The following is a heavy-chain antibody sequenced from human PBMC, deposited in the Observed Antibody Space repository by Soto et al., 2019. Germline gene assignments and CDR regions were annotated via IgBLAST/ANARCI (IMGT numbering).Heavy chain of an antibody. CDR1: GGSISSYY. CDR2: IYYSGST. J-gene: IGHJ4*02. Sequence: QVQLQESGPGLVKPSETLSLTCTVSGGSISSYYWSWIRQPPGKGLEWIGYIYYSGSTNNNPSLKSRVTISVDTSKNQFSLKLSSVTAADTAVYYCARALTFDYWGQGTLVTVSS. V-gene: IGHV4-59*01. D-gene: IGHD7-27*01. CDR3: ARALTFDY.